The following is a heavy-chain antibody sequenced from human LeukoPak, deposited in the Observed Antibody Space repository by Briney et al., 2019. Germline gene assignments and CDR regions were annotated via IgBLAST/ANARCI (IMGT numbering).Heavy chain of an antibody. V-gene: IGHV4-31*03. D-gene: IGHD3-22*01. CDR1: GGSISSGGYY. Sequence: SETLSLTCTVSGGSISSGGYYWSWIRQHPGKGLEWIGYIYYSGSTYYNPSLKSRVTISVDTSKNQFSLKLSSVTAADTAVYYCARGASSSGFGDAFDIWGQGTMVTVSS. CDR2: IYYSGST. J-gene: IGHJ3*02. CDR3: ARGASSSGFGDAFDI.